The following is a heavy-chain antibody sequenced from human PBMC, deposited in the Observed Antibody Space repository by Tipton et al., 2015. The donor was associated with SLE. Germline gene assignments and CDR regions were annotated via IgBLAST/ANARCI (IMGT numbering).Heavy chain of an antibody. V-gene: IGHV4-38-2*01. Sequence: TLSLTCAVSSFSISRDYYWGWVRQSPGKGLEWLGSIYHSGSTYYNPSLKSRVTISVDTSKNQFSLNLTSVTAADTAVYYCARHPFYSYDPFDLWGQGTMVTVSS. CDR2: IYHSGST. CDR1: SFSISRDYY. D-gene: IGHD2-21*01. CDR3: ARHPFYSYDPFDL. J-gene: IGHJ3*01.